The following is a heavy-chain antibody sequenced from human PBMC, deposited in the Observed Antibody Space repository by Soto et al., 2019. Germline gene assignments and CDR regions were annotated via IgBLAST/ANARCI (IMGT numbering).Heavy chain of an antibody. CDR2: IYYSGST. D-gene: IGHD3-22*01. Sequence: QVQLQESGPGLVKPSQTLSLTCTVSGGSISSGDYYWSWIRQPPGKGLEWIGYIYYSGSTYYNPSLKSRVTISGDTSKNQFSLKLSSVTAADTAVYYCTADYYDSSGYYKDFDYWGQGTLVTVSS. J-gene: IGHJ4*02. CDR3: TADYYDSSGYYKDFDY. CDR1: GGSISSGDYY. V-gene: IGHV4-30-4*01.